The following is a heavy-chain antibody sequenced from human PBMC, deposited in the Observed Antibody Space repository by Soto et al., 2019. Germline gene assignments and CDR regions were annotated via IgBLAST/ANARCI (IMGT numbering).Heavy chain of an antibody. CDR3: ARHQPMITFGGVTIWGWFDP. CDR2: INPSGGST. J-gene: IGHJ5*02. Sequence: ASVKVSCKASGYTFTSYYMHWVRQAPGQGLEWMGIINPSGGSTSYAQKFQGRVTMTRDTSTSTVYMELSSLRSEDTAVYYCARHQPMITFGGVTIWGWFDPRGQGTLVTVSS. D-gene: IGHD3-16*01. CDR1: GYTFTSYY. V-gene: IGHV1-46*03.